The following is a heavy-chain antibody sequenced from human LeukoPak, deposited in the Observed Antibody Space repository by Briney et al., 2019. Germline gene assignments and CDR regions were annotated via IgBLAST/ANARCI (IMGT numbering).Heavy chain of an antibody. V-gene: IGHV4-39*07. CDR3: ARRVLLWFGAHYGMDV. CDR2: IYYSGST. Sequence: SETLSLTCTVSGGSISSSSYYWGWIRQPPGKGLEWIGSIYYSGSTYYNPSLKSRVTISVDTSKNQFSLKLSSVTAADTAVYYCARRVLLWFGAHYGMDVWGQGTTVTVSS. CDR1: GGSISSSSYY. J-gene: IGHJ6*02. D-gene: IGHD3-10*01.